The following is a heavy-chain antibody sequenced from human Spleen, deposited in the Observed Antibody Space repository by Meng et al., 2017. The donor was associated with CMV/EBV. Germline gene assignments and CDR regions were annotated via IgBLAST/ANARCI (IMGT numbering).Heavy chain of an antibody. J-gene: IGHJ4*02. CDR3: ARSPSGTYAD. V-gene: IGHV1-2*02. CDR2: IKPNSGNT. D-gene: IGHD1-26*01. CDR1: GYFFSDHF. Sequence: ASVKVSCKASGYFFSDHFMHWVRQAPGQGLEWMGWIKPNSGNTNYAQNFQGRVTMTGDSSTTTAYMELSRLTSDDTAVYYCARSPSGTYADWGQGTLVTVSS.